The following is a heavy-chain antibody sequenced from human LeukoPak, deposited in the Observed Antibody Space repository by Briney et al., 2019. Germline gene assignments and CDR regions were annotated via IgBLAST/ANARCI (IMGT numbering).Heavy chain of an antibody. J-gene: IGHJ4*02. Sequence: SETLSLTCTASGGSISSSSHYWGWIRQPPGKGLEWIGEINHSGSTNYNPSLKSRVTISVDTSKNQFSLELSSVTAADTAVYYCARVSKGYYDSSGYWAYYFDYWGQGTLVTVSS. CDR2: INHSGST. CDR3: ARVSKGYYDSSGYWAYYFDY. V-gene: IGHV4-39*07. CDR1: GGSISSSSHY. D-gene: IGHD3-22*01.